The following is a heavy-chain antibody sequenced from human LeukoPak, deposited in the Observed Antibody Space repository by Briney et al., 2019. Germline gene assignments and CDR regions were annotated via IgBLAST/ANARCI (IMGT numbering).Heavy chain of an antibody. Sequence: SQTLSLTCTVSGGSISSGGYYWSWIRQHPGKGLEWIGYIYYSGSTYYNPSLKTRVTISVDTSKNQFSLKLSSVTGADTAVYYRARGSYCSSTSCYGFDYWGQGTLVTVSS. J-gene: IGHJ4*02. CDR1: GGSISSGGYY. D-gene: IGHD2-2*01. CDR2: IYYSGST. CDR3: ARGSYCSSTSCYGFDY. V-gene: IGHV4-31*03.